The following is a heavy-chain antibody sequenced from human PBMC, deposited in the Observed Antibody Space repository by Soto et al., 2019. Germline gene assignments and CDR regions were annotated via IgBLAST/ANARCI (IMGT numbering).Heavy chain of an antibody. CDR3: ARLGWELLPIRYYYYYGMDV. CDR1: GYSFTSYW. CDR2: IYPGDSDT. Sequence: GESLKISCKGSGYSFTSYWIGWVRQMPGKGLEWMGIIYPGDSDTRYSPPFQGQVTISADKSISTAYLQWSSLKASDTAMYYCARLGWELLPIRYYYYYGMDVWGQGTTVTVSS. D-gene: IGHD1-26*01. J-gene: IGHJ6*02. V-gene: IGHV5-51*01.